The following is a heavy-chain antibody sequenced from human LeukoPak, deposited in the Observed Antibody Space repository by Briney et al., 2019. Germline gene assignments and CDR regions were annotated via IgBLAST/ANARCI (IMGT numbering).Heavy chain of an antibody. V-gene: IGHV1-2*02. CDR2: INPNSGGT. CDR1: GYTFTGYY. D-gene: IGHD3-22*01. CDR3: ARDYYDSSGYYYPLHFDY. J-gene: IGHJ4*02. Sequence: SVKVSCKASGYTFTGYYMHWVRQAPGQGLEWMGWINPNSGGTNYAQKFQGRVTMTRDTSISTACMELSRLRSDDTAVYYCARDYYDSSGYYYPLHFDYWGQGTLVTVSS.